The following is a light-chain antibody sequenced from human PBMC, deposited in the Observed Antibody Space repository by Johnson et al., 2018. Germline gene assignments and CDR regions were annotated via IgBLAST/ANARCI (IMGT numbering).Light chain of an antibody. J-gene: IGLJ1*01. CDR3: GTWDSSLSAGNV. Sequence: QSVLTQPPSVSAAPGQKVTISCSGSSSNIGNNYVSWYQQLPGTAPKLLIYENNKRPSGIPDRFSGSKSGTSATLGITGLPTGDEADYYCGTWDSSLSAGNVVGTGTKVTVL. CDR1: SSNIGNNY. CDR2: ENN. V-gene: IGLV1-51*02.